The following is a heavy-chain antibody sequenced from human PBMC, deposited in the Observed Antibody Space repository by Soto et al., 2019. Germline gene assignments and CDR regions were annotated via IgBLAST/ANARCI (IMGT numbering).Heavy chain of an antibody. D-gene: IGHD3-22*01. CDR2: IYHSGST. V-gene: IGHV4-30-2*01. Sequence: PSETLSLTCAVSGGSISSGGYSWSWIRQPPGKGLEWIGYIYHSGSTYYNPSLKSRVTISVDKSKNQFSLKLSSVTAADTAVYYCARGSYYYDSSSSYHYWCQGTLVTVSS. J-gene: IGHJ4*02. CDR1: GGSISSGGYS. CDR3: ARGSYYYDSSSSYHY.